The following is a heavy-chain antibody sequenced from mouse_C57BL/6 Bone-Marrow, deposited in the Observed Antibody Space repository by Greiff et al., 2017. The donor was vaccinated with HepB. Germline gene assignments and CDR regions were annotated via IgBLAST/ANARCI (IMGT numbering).Heavy chain of an antibody. V-gene: IGHV5-17*01. CDR1: GFTFSDYG. CDR3: ARATVVASGFDV. Sequence: DVMLVESGGGLVKPGGSLKLSCAASGFTFSDYGMHWVRQAPEKGLEWVAYISSDSSTIYYADTLKGRFTISRDNAQNTLFLQMTSLRSEDTAMYYCARATVVASGFDVWGTGTTVTVSS. D-gene: IGHD1-1*01. CDR2: ISSDSSTI. J-gene: IGHJ1*03.